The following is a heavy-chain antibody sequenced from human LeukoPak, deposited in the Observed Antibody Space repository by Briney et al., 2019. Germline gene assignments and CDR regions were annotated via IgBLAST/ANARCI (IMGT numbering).Heavy chain of an antibody. CDR3: ARRGYSYAFDI. CDR2: IYYSGST. J-gene: IGHJ3*02. V-gene: IGHV4-59*08. CDR1: GGSISSYY. D-gene: IGHD5-18*01. Sequence: PSETLSLTCTVSGGSISSYYWSWIRQPPGKGLEWIGYIYYSGSTNYNPSLKSRVTISVDTSKNQSSLKLSSVTAADTAVYYCARRGYSYAFDIWGQGTMLTVSS.